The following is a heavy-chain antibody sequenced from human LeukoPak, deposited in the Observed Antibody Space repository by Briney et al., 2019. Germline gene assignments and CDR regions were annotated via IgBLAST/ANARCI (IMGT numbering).Heavy chain of an antibody. Sequence: PGGSLRLSCAASGFTFSSYSMNWVRQAPGKGLEWVSSISSSSSYIYYADSVKGRFTISRDNAKNPLYLQMNSLRAEDTAVYYCARVPWGAAPSVYYFDYWGQGTLVTVSS. J-gene: IGHJ4*02. CDR3: ARVPWGAAPSVYYFDY. V-gene: IGHV3-21*01. CDR2: ISSSSSYI. CDR1: GFTFSSYS. D-gene: IGHD1-26*01.